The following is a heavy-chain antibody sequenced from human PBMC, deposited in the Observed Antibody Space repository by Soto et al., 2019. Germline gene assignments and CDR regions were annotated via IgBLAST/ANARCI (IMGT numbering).Heavy chain of an antibody. D-gene: IGHD3-10*01. J-gene: IGHJ4*02. CDR1: GGNFNSYT. Sequence: QVQLVQSGAEVKKPGSSVKVSCTASGGNFNSYTINWVRQAPGQRPEWVGRVNPIVGMSSSASKFQGRVTLTADKSTSKAYMDLTGLKSEDTAVYYYATSYGSGSTHFDSWGQGTLVTVSS. CDR3: ATSYGSGSTHFDS. CDR2: VNPIVGMS. V-gene: IGHV1-69*02.